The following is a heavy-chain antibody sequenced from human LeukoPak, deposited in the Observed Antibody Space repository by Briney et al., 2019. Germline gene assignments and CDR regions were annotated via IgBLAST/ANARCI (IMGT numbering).Heavy chain of an antibody. D-gene: IGHD5/OR15-5a*01. CDR2: IWSDGRNK. J-gene: IGHJ4*02. CDR3: ARRRYSVYDFDY. Sequence: GGSLRLSCAASGFTFSSYGMHWVRQAPGKGLEWVAVIWSDGRNKYYADSVKGRFTISRGNSKNTLYLQMNSLRAEDAAVYYCARRRYSVYDFDYWGQGTLVTVSS. V-gene: IGHV3-33*01. CDR1: GFTFSSYG.